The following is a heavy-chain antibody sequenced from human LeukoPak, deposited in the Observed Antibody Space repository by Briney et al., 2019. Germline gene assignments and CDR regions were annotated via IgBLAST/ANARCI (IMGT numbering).Heavy chain of an antibody. Sequence: SVKVSCKASGGTFSSYAIRWVRQAPGQGLEWMGRIIPILGIANYAQKFQGRVTITADKSTSTAYMELSSLRSEDTAVYYCARGASGSISSSWYFDYWGQGTLVTVSS. V-gene: IGHV1-69*04. CDR2: IIPILGIA. CDR1: GGTFSSYA. D-gene: IGHD6-13*01. J-gene: IGHJ4*02. CDR3: ARGASGSISSSWYFDY.